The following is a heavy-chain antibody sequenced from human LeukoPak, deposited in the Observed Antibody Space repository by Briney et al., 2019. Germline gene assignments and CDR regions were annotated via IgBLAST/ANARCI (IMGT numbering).Heavy chain of an antibody. CDR1: GGSFSGYY. CDR2: INHSGST. V-gene: IGHV4-34*01. Sequence: SETLSLTCAVYGGSFSGYYWSWIRQPPGKGLEWIGEINHSGSTNYNPSLKSRVTISVDTSKNQFSLKLSSVTAADTAVYYCARHGLGGMDVWGQGTTVTVSS. CDR3: ARHGLGGMDV. D-gene: IGHD5-24*01. J-gene: IGHJ6*02.